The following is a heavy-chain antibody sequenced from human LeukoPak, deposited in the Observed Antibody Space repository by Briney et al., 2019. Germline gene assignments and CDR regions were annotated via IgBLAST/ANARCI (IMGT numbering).Heavy chain of an antibody. J-gene: IGHJ4*02. V-gene: IGHV4-4*02. CDR1: GGSISSSNW. D-gene: IGHD5-18*01. Sequence: PSGTLSLTCAVSGGSISSSNWCSWVRQPPGKGLEWIGEIYHSGSTYYNPALKSRVTISVDTSKNQFSLKLSSVAAADTAVYYCARHSRDTAMATDYWGQGTLVTVSS. CDR2: IYHSGST. CDR3: ARHSRDTAMATDY.